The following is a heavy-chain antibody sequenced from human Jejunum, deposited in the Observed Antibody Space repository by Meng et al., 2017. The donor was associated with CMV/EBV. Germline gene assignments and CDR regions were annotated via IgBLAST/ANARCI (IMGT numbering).Heavy chain of an antibody. J-gene: IGHJ4*02. CDR2: IYFGGST. CDR3: ARGPGGFGDFNFDS. CDR1: GGSISNHY. D-gene: IGHD3-10*01. Sequence: VPLQGSGPGPVKPSETLSLPCSVSGGSISNHYWSWIRQPAGKGLEWIGRIYFGGSTNYNPSLKSRVTMSVEMSKNQFSMSLYSVTAADTAVYYCARGPGGFGDFNFDSWGQGTLVTVSS. V-gene: IGHV4-4*07.